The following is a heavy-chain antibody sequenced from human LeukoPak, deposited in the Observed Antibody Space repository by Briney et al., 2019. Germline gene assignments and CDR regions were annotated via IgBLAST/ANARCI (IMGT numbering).Heavy chain of an antibody. CDR3: ATQTTSYYYYGMDV. Sequence: ASVKLSCTASGYTLTELSMHWVRQAPAKGREWVGGFDPEDGETIYAQKFQGRVTMTEDTSTDTDYMELSSLRSEDTAVYYCATQTTSYYYYGMDVWGQGTTVTVSS. CDR1: GYTLTELS. D-gene: IGHD2/OR15-2a*01. CDR2: FDPEDGET. J-gene: IGHJ6*02. V-gene: IGHV1-24*01.